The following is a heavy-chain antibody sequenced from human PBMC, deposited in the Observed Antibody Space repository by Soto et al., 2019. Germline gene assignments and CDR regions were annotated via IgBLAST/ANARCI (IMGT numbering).Heavy chain of an antibody. V-gene: IGHV1-18*01. D-gene: IGHD1-26*01. CDR2: LSAYNGNT. CDR1: GYTFTSYA. J-gene: IGHJ4*02. CDR3: ATVVGAVPY. Sequence: IHLVQSGAEVKEPGASVKVSCKASGYTFTSYAISWVRQAPGQGLEWMGWLSAYNGNTNYAQNLQGRVTVTTDTSTDTAYMELRSLRSDDTAVYYCATVVGAVPYWGQGTLVTVSS.